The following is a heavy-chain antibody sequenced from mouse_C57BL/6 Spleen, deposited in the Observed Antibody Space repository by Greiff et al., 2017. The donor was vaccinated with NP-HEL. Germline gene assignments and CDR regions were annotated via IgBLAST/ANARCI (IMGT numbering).Heavy chain of an antibody. CDR1: GYTFTSYW. CDR2: IYPGSGST. V-gene: IGHV1-55*01. Sequence: QVQLQQPGAELVKPGASVKMSCKASGYTFTSYWITWVKQRPGQGLEWIGDIYPGSGSTNYNEKFKSKATLTVDTSSSTAYMQLSSLTSEDSAVYYCARLTPYYGKLGYFDYWGQGTTLTVSS. D-gene: IGHD2-10*01. J-gene: IGHJ2*01. CDR3: ARLTPYYGKLGYFDY.